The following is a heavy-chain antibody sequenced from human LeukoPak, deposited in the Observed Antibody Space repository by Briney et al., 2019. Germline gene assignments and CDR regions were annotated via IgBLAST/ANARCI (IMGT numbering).Heavy chain of an antibody. J-gene: IGHJ5*02. CDR2: ISGSGGST. D-gene: IGHD6-13*01. CDR3: AALLDSSSRSWFDP. V-gene: IGHV3-23*01. CDR1: GFTFSSYA. Sequence: GGSLRISCAASGFTFSSYAMSWVRQAPGKGLEWVSAISGSGGSTYYADSVKGRFTISRDNSKNTLYLQMNSLRAEDTAVYYCAALLDSSSRSWFDPWGQGTLVTVSS.